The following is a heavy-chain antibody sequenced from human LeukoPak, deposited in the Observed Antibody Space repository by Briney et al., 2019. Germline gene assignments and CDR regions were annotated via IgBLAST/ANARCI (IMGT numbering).Heavy chain of an antibody. Sequence: GGSLRLSCAASGFTFSSYAMHWVRQAPGKGLEYVSAISSNGGSTYYANSVKGRFTISRDNSKNTLYLQMGSLRAEDMAVYYCARDGTYCDFWSGYSTFMDVWGKGTTVTVSS. CDR1: GFTFSSYA. CDR2: ISSNGGST. V-gene: IGHV3-64*01. CDR3: ARDGTYCDFWSGYSTFMDV. D-gene: IGHD3-3*01. J-gene: IGHJ6*03.